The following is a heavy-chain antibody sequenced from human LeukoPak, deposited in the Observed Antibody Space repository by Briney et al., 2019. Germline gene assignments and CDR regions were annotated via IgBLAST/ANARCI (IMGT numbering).Heavy chain of an antibody. D-gene: IGHD2-2*02. CDR2: ISGSGGST. V-gene: IGHV3-23*01. CDR1: GFTFSSYA. CDR3: AKGYCSSTSCYTFDY. Sequence: GGSLRLSCAASGFTFSSYAMSWVRQAPGKGLEWVSAISGSGGSTYYADSVKGRFTISRDNSKNTLYLQMNSLRAEDTAVYYCAKGYCSSTSCYTFDYWGQGTLVTVSS. J-gene: IGHJ4*02.